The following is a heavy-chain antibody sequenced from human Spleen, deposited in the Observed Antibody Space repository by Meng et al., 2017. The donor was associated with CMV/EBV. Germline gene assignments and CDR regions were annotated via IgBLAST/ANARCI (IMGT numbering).Heavy chain of an antibody. J-gene: IGHJ4*02. CDR1: GFTFSSYW. D-gene: IGHD5-18*01. V-gene: IGHV3-23*01. Sequence: GGSLRLSCAASGFTFSSYWLHWVRQAPGKGLVWVSVISGSGGSTDYADSVKGRFTISRDSSKNTLYLQMNTLRAEDTAVYYCAKDLRYSYGYIDYWGQGTLVTSPQ. CDR2: ISGSGGST. CDR3: AKDLRYSYGYIDY.